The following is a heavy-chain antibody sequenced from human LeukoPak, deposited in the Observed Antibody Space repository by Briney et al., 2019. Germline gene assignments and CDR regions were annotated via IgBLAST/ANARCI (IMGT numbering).Heavy chain of an antibody. CDR1: GGSFSGYY. J-gene: IGHJ4*02. Sequence: SETLSLTCAVYGGSFSGYYWSWIRQPPGKGLEWIGEINRSGSTNYNPSPKSRVTISVDTSKNQFSLKLSSVTAADTAVYYCARKAGSGWYYTAWFDYWGQGTLVTVSS. CDR2: INRSGST. D-gene: IGHD6-19*01. V-gene: IGHV4-34*01. CDR3: ARKAGSGWYYTAWFDY.